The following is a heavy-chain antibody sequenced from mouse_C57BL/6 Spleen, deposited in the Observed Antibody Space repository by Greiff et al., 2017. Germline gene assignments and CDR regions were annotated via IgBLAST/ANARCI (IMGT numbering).Heavy chain of an antibody. J-gene: IGHJ2*01. D-gene: IGHD4-1*02. Sequence: EVKLMESEGGLVQPGSSMKLSCTASGFTFSDYYMAWVRQVPEKGLEWVANINSGGSSTYYLDSLKSRFIISRDNAKNILYLQMSSLKSEDTATYYCAREAPTGYFDYWGQGTTLTVSS. V-gene: IGHV5-16*01. CDR3: AREAPTGYFDY. CDR2: INSGGSST. CDR1: GFTFSDYY.